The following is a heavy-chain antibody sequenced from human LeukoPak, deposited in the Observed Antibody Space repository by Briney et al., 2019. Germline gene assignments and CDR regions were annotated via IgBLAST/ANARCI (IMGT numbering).Heavy chain of an antibody. CDR1: GGTFSSYA. CDR3: ARDQNNGPPDNPTRTFDP. J-gene: IGHJ5*02. Sequence: GSSVKVSCKASGGTFSSYAISWVRQAPGQGLEWMGGIIPIFGTANYAQKFQGRVTITADESTSTAYMELSSLRSEDTAVYYCARDQNNGPPDNPTRTFDPWGQGTLVTVSS. D-gene: IGHD2-8*01. CDR2: IIPIFGTA. V-gene: IGHV1-69*01.